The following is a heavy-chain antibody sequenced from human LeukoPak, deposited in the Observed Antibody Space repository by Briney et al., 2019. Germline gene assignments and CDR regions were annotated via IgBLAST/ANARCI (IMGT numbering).Heavy chain of an antibody. V-gene: IGHV3-48*01. CDR1: GFTFSSYS. CDR3: ARRPLDVWGSYRFDY. Sequence: GGSLRLPCAASGFTFSSYSMNWVRQAPGKGLEWVSYISSSSSTIYYADSVKGRFTISRDNAKNSLYLQMNSLRAEDTAVYYCARRPLDVWGSYRFDYWGQGTLVTVSS. D-gene: IGHD3-16*02. J-gene: IGHJ4*02. CDR2: ISSSSSTI.